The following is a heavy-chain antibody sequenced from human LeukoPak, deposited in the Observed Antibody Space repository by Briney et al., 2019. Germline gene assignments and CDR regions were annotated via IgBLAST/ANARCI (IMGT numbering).Heavy chain of an antibody. J-gene: IGHJ4*02. CDR2: IYPGDSDT. CDR3: ARQGTAMSYHVDY. V-gene: IGHV5-51*01. CDR1: GYSFTSYW. D-gene: IGHD5-18*01. Sequence: GESLKISCKGSGYSFTSYWIGWVRQMPGKGLEWMGIIYPGDSDTRYSPSFQGQVTISADKSISTAYLQWSSLKATDTAMYYCARQGTAMSYHVDYWGQGTLVTVSS.